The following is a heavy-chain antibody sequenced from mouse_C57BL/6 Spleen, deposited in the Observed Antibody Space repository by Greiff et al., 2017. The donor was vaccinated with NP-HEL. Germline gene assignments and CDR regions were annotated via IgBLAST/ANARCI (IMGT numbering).Heavy chain of an antibody. J-gene: IGHJ2*01. CDR1: GYTFTSYW. V-gene: IGHV1-64*01. D-gene: IGHD2-2*01. Sequence: QVQLQQPGAELVKPGASVKLSCKASGYTFTSYWMHWVKQRPGQGLEWIGMIHPNSGSTNYNEKFKSKATLTVDKSSSTAYMQLSSLTSEDSAVYYCARRGGYGYDGFDYWGQGTTLTVAS. CDR3: ARRGGYGYDGFDY. CDR2: IHPNSGST.